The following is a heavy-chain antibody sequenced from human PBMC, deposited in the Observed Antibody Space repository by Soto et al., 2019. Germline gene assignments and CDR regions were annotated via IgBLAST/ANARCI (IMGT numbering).Heavy chain of an antibody. CDR3: ARIHDFWSGYIDY. CDR2: ISSSSSTI. D-gene: IGHD3-3*01. CDR1: GFTFSSYS. J-gene: IGHJ4*02. V-gene: IGHV3-48*01. Sequence: GGSLRLSCAASGFTFSSYSMNWVRQAPGKGLEWVSYISSSSSTIYYADSVKGRFTISRDNAKNSLYLQMNSLRAEDSAVYYCARIHDFWSGYIDYWGQGTLVTVSS.